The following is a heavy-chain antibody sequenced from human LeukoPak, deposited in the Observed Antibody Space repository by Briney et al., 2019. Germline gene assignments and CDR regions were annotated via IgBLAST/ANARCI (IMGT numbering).Heavy chain of an antibody. CDR2: IRYDGSNK. J-gene: IGHJ4*02. D-gene: IGHD3-3*01. CDR1: GFTFSNYG. V-gene: IGHV3-30*02. CDR3: ARGFGYFDY. Sequence: PGGSLRLSCAESGFTFSNYGIHWVRQAPGKGLEWVAFIRYDGSNKYYVDSVKGRFTISRDNSKNTLYLQVNSLRGEDTAVYYCARGFGYFDYWGQGTLVTVSS.